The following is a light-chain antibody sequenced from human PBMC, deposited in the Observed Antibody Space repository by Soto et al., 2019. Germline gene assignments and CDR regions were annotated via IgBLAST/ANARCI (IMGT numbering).Light chain of an antibody. CDR3: QQYGSSPPSWT. J-gene: IGKJ1*01. V-gene: IGKV3-20*01. Sequence: EIVLTQSPGTLSLSPGERATLSCRASQSVSSIYLAWYQQKPGQAPRLLIYGASSRATGIPDRFSGSGSGTDFTLTISRLEPEDFAVYYCQQYGSSPPSWTFGQGTKVDIK. CDR1: QSVSSIY. CDR2: GAS.